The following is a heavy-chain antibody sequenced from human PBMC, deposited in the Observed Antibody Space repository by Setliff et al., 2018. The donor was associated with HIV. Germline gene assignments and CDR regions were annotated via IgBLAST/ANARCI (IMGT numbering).Heavy chain of an antibody. CDR1: GGSISSSSYY. D-gene: IGHD3-9*01. CDR2: IYYSGST. J-gene: IGHJ4*02. V-gene: IGHV4-39*01. Sequence: PSETLSLTCTVSGGSISSSSYYWGWIRQPPGKGLEWIGSIYYSGSTYYNPSLKGRVTISVDTSKNQFSLKLSSVTAADTAVYYCARSQSSYYDILTGYRYYFDYWGQGTLVTVSS. CDR3: ARSQSSYYDILTGYRYYFDY.